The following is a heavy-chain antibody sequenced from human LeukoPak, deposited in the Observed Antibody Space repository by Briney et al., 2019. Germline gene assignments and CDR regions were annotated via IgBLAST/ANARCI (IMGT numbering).Heavy chain of an antibody. Sequence: GRSLRLSCAASGFTFRSYGMHWVRQAPGKGLEWVAVISFDGSYKDYADSVKGRFTISRDNSKSALYLQMNSLRADDTAVYYCAKGDWTDYWGQGTLVTVSS. J-gene: IGHJ4*02. V-gene: IGHV3-30*18. CDR2: ISFDGSYK. CDR3: AKGDWTDY. CDR1: GFTFRSYG. D-gene: IGHD3/OR15-3a*01.